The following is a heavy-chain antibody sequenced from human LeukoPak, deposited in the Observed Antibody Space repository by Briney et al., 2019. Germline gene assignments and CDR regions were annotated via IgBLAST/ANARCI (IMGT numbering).Heavy chain of an antibody. CDR2: VIPIFGTA. Sequence: SVKVSCKASGGTFSSYAISWVRQAPGQGLEWMGGVIPIFGTANYAQKFQGRVTITADESTSTAYMELSSLRSEDTAVYYCARGILRFLEWLFPGDYYFDYWGQGTLVTVSS. D-gene: IGHD3-3*01. V-gene: IGHV1-69*01. J-gene: IGHJ4*02. CDR1: GGTFSSYA. CDR3: ARGILRFLEWLFPGDYYFDY.